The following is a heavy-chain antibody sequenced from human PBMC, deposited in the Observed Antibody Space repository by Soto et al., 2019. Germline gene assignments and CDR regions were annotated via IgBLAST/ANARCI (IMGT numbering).Heavy chain of an antibody. CDR1: GYTFTSYD. V-gene: IGHV1-8*01. D-gene: IGHD3-22*01. Sequence: ASVKVSCKASGYTFTSYDINWVRQATGQGLEWMRWMNPNSGNTGYAQKFQGRVTMTRNTSISTAYMELSSLRSEDTAVYYCARGPSRYDSSGYFRDDAFDIWGQGTMVTVSS. J-gene: IGHJ3*02. CDR3: ARGPSRYDSSGYFRDDAFDI. CDR2: MNPNSGNT.